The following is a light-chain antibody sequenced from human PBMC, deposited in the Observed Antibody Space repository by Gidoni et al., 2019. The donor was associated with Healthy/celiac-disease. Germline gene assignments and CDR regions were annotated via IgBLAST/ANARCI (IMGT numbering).Light chain of an antibody. J-gene: IGKJ1*01. Sequence: EIVLSHSPATLSVSPGERATLSCRASQSVSSNLAWYQQKPGQAPRLLIYGESTRATGIPARLSGSGSGTEFTLTISSMQSEDLEVYYCQQYKNWLTWTFGQGTKVEIK. CDR3: QQYKNWLTWT. CDR2: GES. V-gene: IGKV3-15*01. CDR1: QSVSSN.